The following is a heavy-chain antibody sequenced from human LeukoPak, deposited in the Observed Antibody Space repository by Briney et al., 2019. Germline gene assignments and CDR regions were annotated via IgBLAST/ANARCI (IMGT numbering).Heavy chain of an antibody. V-gene: IGHV3-53*01. J-gene: IGHJ4*02. D-gene: IGHD3-22*01. Sequence: GGSLRLSCAASGFTVSSNYMSWVRQAPGKGLEWVSVIYSGGSTYYADSVKGRIAISRDNSKNTLYLQMNSLRAEDTAVYYCASGDDSSGYYYGLGYWGQGTLVTVSS. CDR2: IYSGGST. CDR3: ASGDDSSGYYYGLGY. CDR1: GFTVSSNY.